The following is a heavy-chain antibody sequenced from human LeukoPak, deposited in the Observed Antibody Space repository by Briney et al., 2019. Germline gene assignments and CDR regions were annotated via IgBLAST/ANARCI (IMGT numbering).Heavy chain of an antibody. CDR2: INPSSGGK. Sequence: SVKVSCKASGYTFTGYYMHCVRQAPGQGLDSMGRINPSSGGKNSAQKFQVRITMTKHTFISTASMALRRLRSADTAVYYCARRFPYSYMDVWGKGTPVTVSS. CDR3: ARRFPYSYMDV. CDR1: GYTFTGYY. D-gene: IGHD2-21*01. V-gene: IGHV1-2*06. J-gene: IGHJ6*03.